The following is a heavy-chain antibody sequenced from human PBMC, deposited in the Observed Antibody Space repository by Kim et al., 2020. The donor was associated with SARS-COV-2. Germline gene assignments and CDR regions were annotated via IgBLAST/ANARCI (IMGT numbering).Heavy chain of an antibody. J-gene: IGHJ4*02. V-gene: IGHV3-9*01. CDR3: AKGNYDSSGYYPEFFGY. Sequence: SVKGRFTISSDNAKTSLYLQMNSLRAEDTALYYCAKGNYDSSGYYPEFFGYWGQGTLVTVSS. D-gene: IGHD3-22*01.